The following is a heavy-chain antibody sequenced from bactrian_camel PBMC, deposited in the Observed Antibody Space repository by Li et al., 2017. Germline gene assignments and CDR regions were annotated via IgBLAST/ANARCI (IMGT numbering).Heavy chain of an antibody. J-gene: IGHJ4*01. CDR2: INSGGGTT. V-gene: IGHV3S40*01. CDR1: GFTFSSYA. Sequence: QLVESGGGLVQPGGSLRLSCAASGFTFSSYAMIWVRQAPGKGLEWVSTINSGGGTTYYADSVKGRFTISRDNAKNTAYLQMNSLKPEDTAVYYCVSLVGRPLVHQGTQVTVS. D-gene: IGHD2*01.